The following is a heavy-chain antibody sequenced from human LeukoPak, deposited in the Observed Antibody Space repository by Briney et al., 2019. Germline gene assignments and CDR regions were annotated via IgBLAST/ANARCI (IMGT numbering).Heavy chain of an antibody. D-gene: IGHD3-22*01. J-gene: IGHJ4*02. Sequence: SVKVSCKASGGTFSSYAISWVRQAPGQGLEWMGRIIPIFGTANYAQKFQGRVTITTDESTSTAYMELSSLRSEDTAVYYCAREDSMIVVAGFDYWGQGTLVTVS. CDR1: GGTFSSYA. CDR2: IIPIFGTA. CDR3: AREDSMIVVAGFDY. V-gene: IGHV1-69*05.